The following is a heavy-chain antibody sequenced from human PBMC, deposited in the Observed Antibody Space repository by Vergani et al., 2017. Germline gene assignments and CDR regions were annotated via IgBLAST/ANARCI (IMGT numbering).Heavy chain of an antibody. V-gene: IGHV1-18*01. Sequence: QVQLVQSGAEVKKPGASVKVSCKASGYTFTSYGISWVRQAPGQGLEWMGWISAYNGNTNYAQKLQGRVTMTTDTSTSTVYMELRSLRSDDTAVYYCARAERSYYYGSGSYYNAEYYYGMDVWGQGTTVTVSS. CDR3: ARAERSYYYGSGSYYNAEYYYGMDV. J-gene: IGHJ6*02. CDR1: GYTFTSYG. D-gene: IGHD3-10*01. CDR2: ISAYNGNT.